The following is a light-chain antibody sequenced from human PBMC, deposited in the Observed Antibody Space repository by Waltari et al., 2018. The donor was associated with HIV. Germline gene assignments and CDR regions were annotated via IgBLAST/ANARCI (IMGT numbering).Light chain of an antibody. J-gene: IGLJ1*01. Sequence: QSVFTQPPSVSAAPGQRVTISCSGGHSNLGNNYVSWYQQPPGRAPRLLSYDNEERPAGIADRFSASKPGISATLGIAGLQIVDEADYYCGTWDSSLSLYVFGTGTTVAVL. CDR2: DNE. CDR1: HSNLGNNY. CDR3: GTWDSSLSLYV. V-gene: IGLV1-51*01.